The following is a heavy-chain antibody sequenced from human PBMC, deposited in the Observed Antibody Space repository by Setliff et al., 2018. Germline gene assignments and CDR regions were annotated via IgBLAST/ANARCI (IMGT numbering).Heavy chain of an antibody. CDR1: GYIFNSYG. CDR2: ISPYNGKT. CDR3: ARGRVPSYSYDSGGYYSHY. V-gene: IGHV1-18*01. D-gene: IGHD3-22*01. J-gene: IGHJ4*02. Sequence: GASVKVSCKASGYIFNSYGIAWVRQAPGQGLEWMGWISPYNGKTNHAQNLQGRVAMTTDTSTSTAYMELRSLRSDDTAVYYCARGRVPSYSYDSGGYYSHYWGQGTLVTVSS.